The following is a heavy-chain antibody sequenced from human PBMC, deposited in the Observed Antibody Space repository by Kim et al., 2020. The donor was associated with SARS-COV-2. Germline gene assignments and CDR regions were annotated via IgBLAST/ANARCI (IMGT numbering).Heavy chain of an antibody. V-gene: IGHV3-23*01. CDR2: GGRT. CDR3: AKYSYIDY. Sequence: GGRTCSADSVKGRFTISNDNSKNTLYLQMNSLRAEDTAVYYCAKYSYIDYWGQGTLVTVSS. J-gene: IGHJ4*02. D-gene: IGHD5-18*01.